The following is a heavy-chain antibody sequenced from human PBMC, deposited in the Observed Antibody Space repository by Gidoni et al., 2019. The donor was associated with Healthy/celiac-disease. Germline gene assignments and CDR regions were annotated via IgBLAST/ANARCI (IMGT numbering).Heavy chain of an antibody. J-gene: IGHJ4*02. Sequence: EVQLVESGGGLVKPGGSLRLSCAASGFTFSSYSMNWVRQAPGKGLEWVSSISSSSSYIYYADSVKGRFTIYRDNAKNSLYLQMNSLRAEDTAVYYCARDLEYSSSSVFAYWGQGTLVTVSS. V-gene: IGHV3-21*01. CDR1: GFTFSSYS. CDR2: ISSSSSYI. D-gene: IGHD6-6*01. CDR3: ARDLEYSSSSVFAY.